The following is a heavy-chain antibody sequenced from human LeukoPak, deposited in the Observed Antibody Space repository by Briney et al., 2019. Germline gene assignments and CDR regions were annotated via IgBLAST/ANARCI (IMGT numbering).Heavy chain of an antibody. J-gene: IGHJ4*02. CDR3: ARDSATLDY. CDR2: ISSSGSFI. Sequence: GGSLRLSCAASGFTFSLYSINWVRQAPGKGLEWVSSISSSGSFINYADSVKGRFTISRDNAESSLYLQMNSLRAEDTAVYYCARDSATLDYWGQGALVTVSS. CDR1: GFTFSLYS. V-gene: IGHV3-21*01.